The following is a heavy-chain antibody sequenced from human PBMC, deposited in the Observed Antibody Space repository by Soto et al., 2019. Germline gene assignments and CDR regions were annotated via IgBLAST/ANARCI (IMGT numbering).Heavy chain of an antibody. J-gene: IGHJ5*02. CDR3: ARDGGGTTVTTRWFDP. Sequence: QVQLVESGGGVVQPGRSLRLSCAASGFTFSSYGMHWVRQAPGKGLEWLAVIWYAGSNKYYADSVKGRFTLSRDNSKNTLYLQMNSLRAEDTAVYYCARDGGGTTVTTRWFDPWGQGTLVTVSS. CDR1: GFTFSSYG. V-gene: IGHV3-33*01. D-gene: IGHD4-17*01. CDR2: IWYAGSNK.